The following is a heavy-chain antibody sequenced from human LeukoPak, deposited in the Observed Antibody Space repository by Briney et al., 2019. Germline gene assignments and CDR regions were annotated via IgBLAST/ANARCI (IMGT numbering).Heavy chain of an antibody. CDR3: AGDIYYYDSGGCFP. J-gene: IGHJ5*02. Sequence: GGSLRLSCAASGFTFSNYWMSWVRQAPGKGLEWVANIKQDGSEKYYVDSVKGRFTISRDNAKNSLYLQMNSLRAEDTAVYYCAGDIYYYDSGGCFPWGRGTLVTVSS. CDR1: GFTFSNYW. CDR2: IKQDGSEK. V-gene: IGHV3-7*04. D-gene: IGHD3-22*01.